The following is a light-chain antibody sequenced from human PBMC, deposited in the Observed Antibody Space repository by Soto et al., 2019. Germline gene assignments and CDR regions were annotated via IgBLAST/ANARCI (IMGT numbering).Light chain of an antibody. CDR3: CSYAGSYTLV. J-gene: IGLJ1*01. V-gene: IGLV2-11*01. CDR2: DVS. CDR1: SSDVGGYNY. Sequence: QSALTRPRSVSGSPGQSVTISCTGTSSDVGGYNYVSWYQQHPGKAPKLMIYDVSKRPSGVPDRFSGSKSGNTASLTISGLQDEDEADYYCCSYAGSYTLVFGTGTKVTVL.